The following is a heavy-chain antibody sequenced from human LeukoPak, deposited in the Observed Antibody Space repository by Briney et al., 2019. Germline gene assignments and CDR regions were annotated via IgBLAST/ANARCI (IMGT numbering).Heavy chain of an antibody. CDR2: IYYSGST. CDR1: GGSISSGGYY. J-gene: IGHJ3*02. Sequence: SETLSLTCTVSGGSISSGGYYWGWIRQHPGKGLEWIGYIYYSGSTYYNPSLKSRVTISVDTSKNQFSLKLSSVTAADTAVYYCASFRVDTIFGVVTLYAFDIWGQGTMVTVSS. V-gene: IGHV4-31*03. D-gene: IGHD3-3*01. CDR3: ASFRVDTIFGVVTLYAFDI.